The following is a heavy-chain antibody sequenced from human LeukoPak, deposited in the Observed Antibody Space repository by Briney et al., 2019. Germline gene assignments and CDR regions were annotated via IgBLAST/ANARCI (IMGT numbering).Heavy chain of an antibody. CDR2: IYYSGST. D-gene: IGHD2-2*01. J-gene: IGHJ6*03. CDR3: AGESSTSPREYYYYYYMDV. CDR1: GGSISSHY. Sequence: SETLSLTCTVSGGSISSHYWSWIRQPPGKGLEWIGYIYYSGSTNYNPSHKSRVTISVDTSKNQFSLKLSSVTAADTAVYYCAGESSTSPREYYYYYYMDVWGKGTTVTVSS. V-gene: IGHV4-59*11.